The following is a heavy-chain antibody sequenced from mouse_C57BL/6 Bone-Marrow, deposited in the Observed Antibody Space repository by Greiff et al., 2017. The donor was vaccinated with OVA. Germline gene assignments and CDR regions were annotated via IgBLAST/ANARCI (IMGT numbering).Heavy chain of an antibody. CDR3: TTDSSGYVLFAY. V-gene: IGHV14-4*01. CDR1: GFNIKDDY. D-gene: IGHD3-2*02. Sequence: VQLKQSGAELVRPGASVKLSCTASGFNIKDDYMHWVKQRPEQGLEWIGWIDPENGDTEYASKFKGKATITADTSSNTAYLQLSSLTSEDTAVYYCTTDSSGYVLFAYWGQGTLVTVSA. CDR2: IDPENGDT. J-gene: IGHJ3*01.